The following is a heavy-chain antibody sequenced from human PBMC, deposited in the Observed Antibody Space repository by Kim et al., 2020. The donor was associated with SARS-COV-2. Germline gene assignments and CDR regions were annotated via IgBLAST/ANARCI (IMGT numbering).Heavy chain of an antibody. J-gene: IGHJ4*02. V-gene: IGHV3-53*01. CDR2: LYSGGKT. CDR3: ARDSSVTTQDY. Sequence: GGSLRLSCAASGFTVSSNYMSWVRQAPGKGLEWVSVLYSGGKTYYADSVKGRFTISRDNSKNTLYLQMNSLRAEDTAVYYCARDSSVTTQDYWGQGTLVTVSS. CDR1: GFTVSSNY. D-gene: IGHD4-17*01.